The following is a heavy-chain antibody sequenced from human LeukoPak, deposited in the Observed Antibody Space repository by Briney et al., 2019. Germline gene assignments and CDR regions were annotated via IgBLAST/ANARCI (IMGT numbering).Heavy chain of an antibody. D-gene: IGHD2-2*01. V-gene: IGHV3-30-3*01. Sequence: SGGSLRLSCAASGFTFSSYAMHWVRQAPGKGLEWVAVISYDGSNKYYADSVKGRFTISRDNSKNTLYLQMNSLRAEDTAVYYCARDPSGYCSSTSCGKGFYFDYWGQGTLVTVSS. CDR2: ISYDGSNK. CDR3: ARDPSGYCSSTSCGKGFYFDY. CDR1: GFTFSSYA. J-gene: IGHJ4*02.